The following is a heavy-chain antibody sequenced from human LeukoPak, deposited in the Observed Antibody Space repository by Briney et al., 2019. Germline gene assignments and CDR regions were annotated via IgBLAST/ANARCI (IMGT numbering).Heavy chain of an antibody. CDR3: TVNYCSGGSCYML. CDR1: GFTFSGSV. Sequence: QTGGSLRLSCAASGFTFSGSVMHWVRQASGKGLEWVGRIRSKANNYATAYAASVKGRFTISRDDSKNTAYLQMNSLKTEDTAVYYCTVNYCSGGSCYMLWGQGTLVTVSS. CDR2: IRSKANNYAT. J-gene: IGHJ4*02. V-gene: IGHV3-73*01. D-gene: IGHD2-15*01.